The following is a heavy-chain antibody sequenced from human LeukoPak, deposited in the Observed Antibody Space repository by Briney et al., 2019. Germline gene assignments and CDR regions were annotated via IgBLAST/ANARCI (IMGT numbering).Heavy chain of an antibody. J-gene: IGHJ5*02. D-gene: IGHD1-20*01. Sequence: SVKVSCKASGATFSTYGLSWVRQAPGQGLEWMGRISPFFDIANYAQKFQGRVTITADKSTSTVYMELSSLRSEDTAIYYCAREFKQSNWNDGHWFDPWGQGTLVTVSP. CDR2: ISPFFDIA. CDR1: GATFSTYG. V-gene: IGHV1-69*04. CDR3: AREFKQSNWNDGHWFDP.